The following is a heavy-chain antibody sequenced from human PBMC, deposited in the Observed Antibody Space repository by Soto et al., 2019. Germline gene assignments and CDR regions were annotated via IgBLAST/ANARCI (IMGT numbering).Heavy chain of an antibody. Sequence: SETLSLTCVVSCDTISIGAYSRACIRQPPGKALEWIGHTYHSGNPYYNPSLKSRVIISVDRSKNQFSLKVRSVTAADTAVYYCACIFSGGYSYGFYYYGMDVWGPGTTVT. V-gene: IGHV4-30-2*01. D-gene: IGHD5-18*01. CDR3: ACIFSGGYSYGFYYYGMDV. CDR2: TYHSGNP. J-gene: IGHJ6*02. CDR1: CDTISIGAYS.